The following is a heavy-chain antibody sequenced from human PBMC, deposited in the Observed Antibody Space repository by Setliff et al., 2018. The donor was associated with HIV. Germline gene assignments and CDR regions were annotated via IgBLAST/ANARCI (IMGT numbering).Heavy chain of an antibody. CDR3: ATRSSYSSDWHEYYFDY. V-gene: IGHV3-30*02. J-gene: IGHJ4*02. CDR1: GFTFSRFG. D-gene: IGHD6-19*01. CDR2: TRFTGTFE. Sequence: GESLRLSCSASGFTFSRFGMHWIRQAPGKGLEWVAFTRFTGTFEYYSDTVKGRFTISRDNTRNTIYLQMSSLRPEDTATYYCATRSSYSSDWHEYYFDYWGQGTLVTVSS.